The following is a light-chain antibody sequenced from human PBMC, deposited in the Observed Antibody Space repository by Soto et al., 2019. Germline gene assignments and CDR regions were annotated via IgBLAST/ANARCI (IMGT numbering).Light chain of an antibody. J-gene: IGKJ2*01. CDR2: AAS. V-gene: IGKV1-39*01. Sequence: DIQMTQSPSSLSASVGDRVTITCRASQRINTFLNWYQQKPGKAPTLLIYAASSLQSGVPSRFSGRGSGTEFAVTISSLQPEDFATYYCQQSYNTPVTFGQGTKLEIK. CDR3: QQSYNTPVT. CDR1: QRINTF.